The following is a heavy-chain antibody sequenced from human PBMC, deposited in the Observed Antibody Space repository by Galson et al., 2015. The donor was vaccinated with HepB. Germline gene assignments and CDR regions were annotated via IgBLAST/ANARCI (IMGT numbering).Heavy chain of an antibody. J-gene: IGHJ4*02. D-gene: IGHD3-10*01. V-gene: IGHV3-21*01. Sequence: SLRLSCAASGFTFSSYSMNWVRQAPGKGLEWVSSISSSSSYIYYADSVKGRFTISRDNAKNSLYLQMNSLRAEDTAVYYCARAYAASVKGRFTISRDDSKNTAYLQMNSLKTEDTAVYYCTSDYVRSYWGQGTLVTVSS. CDR2: ISSSSSYI. CDR1: GFTFSSYS. CDR3: ARAYAASVKGRFTISRDDSKNTAYLQMNSLKTEDTAVYYCTSDYVRSY.